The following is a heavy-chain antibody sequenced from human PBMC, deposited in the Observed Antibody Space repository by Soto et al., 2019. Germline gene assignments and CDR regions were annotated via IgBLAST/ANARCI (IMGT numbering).Heavy chain of an antibody. V-gene: IGHV3-11*01. CDR2: ISSSGSTI. J-gene: IGHJ4*02. CDR3: ARSLYYDFWSGYWSYFDY. Sequence: GGSLRLSCAASGFTFSDYYMSWIRQAPGKGLEWVSYISSSGSTIYYADSVKGRFTISRDNAKNSLYLQMNSLRAEDTAVYYCARSLYYDFWSGYWSYFDYWGQGTLVTVSS. CDR1: GFTFSDYY. D-gene: IGHD3-3*01.